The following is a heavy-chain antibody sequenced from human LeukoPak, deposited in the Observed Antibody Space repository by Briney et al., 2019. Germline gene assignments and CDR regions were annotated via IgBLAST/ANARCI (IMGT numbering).Heavy chain of an antibody. J-gene: IGHJ6*02. D-gene: IGHD6-19*01. CDR3: ARGPRSSGQWLVRPPYYYYGMDV. CDR1: GYTFTGYY. V-gene: IGHV1-2*04. CDR2: INPNSGGT. Sequence: ASVKVSCKASGYTFTGYYMHWVRQAPGQGLEWMGWINPNSGGTNYAQKFQGWVTMTRDTSISTAYMELSRLRSDDTAVYYCARGPRSSGQWLVRPPYYYYGMDVWGQGTTVTVSS.